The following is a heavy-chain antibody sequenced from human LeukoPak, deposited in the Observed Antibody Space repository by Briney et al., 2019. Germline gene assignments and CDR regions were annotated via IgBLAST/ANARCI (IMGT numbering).Heavy chain of an antibody. V-gene: IGHV4-59*08. D-gene: IGHD3-10*01. Sequence: PSETLSLTCTVSGGSISSYYWSWIRQPPGKGLEWIGYIYYSGSTNYNPSLKSRVTISVDTSKNQFSLKLSSVTAADTAVYYCARLWFGELLYRDWFDPWGQGTLVTVSS. CDR3: ARLWFGELLYRDWFDP. CDR1: GGSISSYY. CDR2: IYYSGST. J-gene: IGHJ5*02.